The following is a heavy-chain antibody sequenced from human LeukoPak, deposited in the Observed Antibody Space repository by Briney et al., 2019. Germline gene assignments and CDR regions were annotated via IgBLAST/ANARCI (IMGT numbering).Heavy chain of an antibody. CDR3: AKDSGGIASRPVDY. J-gene: IGHJ4*02. V-gene: IGHV3-23*01. CDR2: ISGSGDAT. CDR1: GFTFSSYA. D-gene: IGHD6-6*01. Sequence: PGGSLRHSCAASGFTFSSYAMSWVRQAPGKGLEWVSAISGSGDATYYADSVKGRFTISRDNSKNTLYLQMNSLRAEDTALYYCAKDSGGIASRPVDYWGQGTLVTVSS.